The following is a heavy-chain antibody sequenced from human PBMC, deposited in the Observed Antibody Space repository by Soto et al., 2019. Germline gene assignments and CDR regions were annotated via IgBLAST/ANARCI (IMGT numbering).Heavy chain of an antibody. Sequence: QVQLQESGPGLVKPSGTLSLTCAVSGGSISSSNWWSWVRQPPGKGLEWIGEIYHSGSTNYNPSLKRRVTVSXXKXQXXFSQKLSSVTAADTAVYYCARRPLGGVSVNGAFDIWGQGTMVTVSS. CDR1: GGSISSSNW. CDR3: ARRPLGGVSVNGAFDI. V-gene: IGHV4-4*02. J-gene: IGHJ3*02. CDR2: IYHSGST. D-gene: IGHD3-16*02.